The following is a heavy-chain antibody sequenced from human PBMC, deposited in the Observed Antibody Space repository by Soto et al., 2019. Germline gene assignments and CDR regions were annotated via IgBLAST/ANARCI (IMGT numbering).Heavy chain of an antibody. V-gene: IGHV3-23*01. CDR2: ISGGGDGT. J-gene: IGHJ3*01. CDR3: AKKGLGSLATYCTTGDCHYGFDG. Sequence: EVQLLESGGGLVRPGGSLRLSCAASGFTFYNYAMNWVRQAPGKGLEWVSTISGGGDGTYYADSVKGRFTISRDNSRNTVYLLMNSLRAEDTAVYYCAKKGLGSLATYCTTGDCHYGFDGWGQGTLVTVSS. CDR1: GFTFYNYA. D-gene: IGHD2-8*01.